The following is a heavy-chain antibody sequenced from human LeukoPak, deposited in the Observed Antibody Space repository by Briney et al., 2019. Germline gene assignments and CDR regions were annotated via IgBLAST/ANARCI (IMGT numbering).Heavy chain of an antibody. D-gene: IGHD5-18*01. CDR2: INHSGST. CDR1: GGSISSSSYY. Sequence: EPSETLSLTCTVSGGSISSSSYYWGWIRQPPGKGLEWIGEINHSGSTNYNPSLKSRVTISVDTSKNQFSLKLSSVTAADTAVYYCAREPAMVTNWFDPWGQGTLVTVSS. CDR3: AREPAMVTNWFDP. V-gene: IGHV4-39*07. J-gene: IGHJ5*02.